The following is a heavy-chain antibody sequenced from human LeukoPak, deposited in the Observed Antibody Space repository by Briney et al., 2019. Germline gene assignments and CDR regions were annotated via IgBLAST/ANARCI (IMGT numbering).Heavy chain of an antibody. CDR2: ISSSDTYI. J-gene: IGHJ4*02. V-gene: IGHV3-21*01. CDR3: ARSLAPGRNSDY. CDR1: GFTFRSYS. Sequence: PGGSLRLSCAASGFTFRSYSMNWVRQAPGKGLEWVSSISSSDTYIYYADSVKGRFTISRDSAKNSLYLQMNSLRAEDTAVYYCARSLAPGRNSDYWGQGTLVTVSS.